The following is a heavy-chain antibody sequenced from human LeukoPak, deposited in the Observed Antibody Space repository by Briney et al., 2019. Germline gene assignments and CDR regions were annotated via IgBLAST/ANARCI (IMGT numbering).Heavy chain of an antibody. J-gene: IGHJ5*02. V-gene: IGHV7-4-1*02. D-gene: IGHD4-17*01. CDR2: INTNTGNP. Sequence: ASVKVSCTASGYTFPSYAMNWVRQAPGQGLEWMGWINTNTGNPTYAQGFTGRFVFSLDTSVSTAYLQISSLKAEDTAVYYCARDLDTDYGDYESRQPTGFDPWGQGTLVTASS. CDR1: GYTFPSYA. CDR3: ARDLDTDYGDYESRQPTGFDP.